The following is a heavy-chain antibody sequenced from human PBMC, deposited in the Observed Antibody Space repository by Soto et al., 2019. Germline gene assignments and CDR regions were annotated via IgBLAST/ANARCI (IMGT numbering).Heavy chain of an antibody. D-gene: IGHD6-13*01. V-gene: IGHV1-69*01. CDR3: ARDGIAAILGGFDP. J-gene: IGHJ5*02. CDR2: IIPIFGTA. CDR1: GGTFSSYA. Sequence: QVQLVQSGAELKKPGSSVKVSCKASGGTFSSYAISWVRQAPGQGLEWMGGIIPIFGTANYAQKFEGRVTMTADESTSTAYMEMSSLRYEDTAVYYCARDGIAAILGGFDPWGQGTMVTVSS.